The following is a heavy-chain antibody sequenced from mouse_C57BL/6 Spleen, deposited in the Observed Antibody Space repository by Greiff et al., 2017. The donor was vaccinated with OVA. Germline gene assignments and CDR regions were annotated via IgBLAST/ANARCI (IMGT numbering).Heavy chain of an antibody. V-gene: IGHV1-69*01. CDR3: ARYYSTYAFGY. CDR2: IDPTDSYT. J-gene: IGHJ2*01. Sequence: QVQLQQPGAELVMPGASVKLSCKASGYTFTSYWMHWVKQRPGQGLEWIGKIDPTDSYTNYNQKFKGKSTLTVDKSSSTAYMQLSSLTSEYSAVYYCARYYSTYAFGYWGQGATLTVSS. CDR1: GYTFTSYW. D-gene: IGHD1-1*01.